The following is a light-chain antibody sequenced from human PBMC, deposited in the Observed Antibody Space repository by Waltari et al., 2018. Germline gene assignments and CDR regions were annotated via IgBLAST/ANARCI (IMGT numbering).Light chain of an antibody. CDR2: GAS. CDR3: QHYGSSPPYT. V-gene: IGKV3-20*01. Sequence: EIVLTQSPGTLSLSPGERATLSCRASQSVRSSYLAWYQQKPDQAPRLLIYGASSRATGIPDRFSGSGSGTDFILPISXXXPEDFAVFYCQHYGSSPPYTFGQGTKLEIK. J-gene: IGKJ2*01. CDR1: QSVRSSY.